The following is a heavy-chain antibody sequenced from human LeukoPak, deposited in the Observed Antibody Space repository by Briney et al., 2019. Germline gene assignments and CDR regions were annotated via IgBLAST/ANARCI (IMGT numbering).Heavy chain of an antibody. J-gene: IGHJ5*01. V-gene: IGHV4-30-2*01. CDR1: GYAITSGGFS. Sequence: SQTLSLTCTVSGYAITSGGFSWNWIRQPPGEGLEWIGCIYDRGPAYYNPSLKSRFTISVDRPKNQFFLNVTSLTAADTAVYYCARSRQASGLFNSWGQGTLVVVSS. CDR2: IYDRGPA. CDR3: ARSRQASGLFNS. D-gene: IGHD3-10*01.